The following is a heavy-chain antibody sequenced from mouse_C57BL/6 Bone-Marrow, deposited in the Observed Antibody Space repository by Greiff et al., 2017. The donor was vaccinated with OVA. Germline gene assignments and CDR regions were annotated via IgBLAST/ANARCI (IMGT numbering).Heavy chain of an antibody. D-gene: IGHD2-2*01. CDR1: GYTFTDYY. Sequence: QVQLQQSGAELVKPGASVKISCKASGYTFTDYYINWVKQRPGQGLEWIGEIYPRSGNTYYNEKFKGKATLTADKSSSTAYMELRSLTSEDSAVYFCAREGGLRRFDYWGQGTTLTGSS. V-gene: IGHV1-77*01. CDR3: AREGGLRRFDY. J-gene: IGHJ2*01. CDR2: IYPRSGNT.